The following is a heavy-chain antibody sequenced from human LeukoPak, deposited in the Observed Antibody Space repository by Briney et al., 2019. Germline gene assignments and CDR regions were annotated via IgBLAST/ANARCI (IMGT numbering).Heavy chain of an antibody. V-gene: IGHV4-4*02. D-gene: IGHD3-9*01. CDR3: ARTYYDILTGYYLLDY. J-gene: IGHJ4*02. CDR2: IYHSGST. Sequence: SETLSLTCAVSGGSTSSSNWWSWVRQPPGKGLEWIGEIYHSGSTNYNPSLKSRVTISVDKSKNQFSLKLSSVTAADTAVYYCARTYYDILTGYYLLDYWGQGTLVTVSS. CDR1: GGSTSSSNW.